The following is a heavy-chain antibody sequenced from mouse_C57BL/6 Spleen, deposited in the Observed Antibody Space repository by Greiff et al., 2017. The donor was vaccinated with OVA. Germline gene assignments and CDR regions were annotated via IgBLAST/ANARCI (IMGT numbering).Heavy chain of an antibody. V-gene: IGHV1-64*01. J-gene: IGHJ4*01. CDR3: ARNSNYGHYYAMDY. CDR2: IHPNSGST. CDR1: GYTFTSYW. D-gene: IGHD2-5*01. Sequence: QVQLQQPGAELVKPGASVKLSCKASGYTFTSYWMHWVKQRPGQGLEWIGMIHPNSGSTNYNEKFTSKATLTVDKSSSTAYMQLSSLTSEDSAVYYCARNSNYGHYYAMDYWGQGTSVTVSS.